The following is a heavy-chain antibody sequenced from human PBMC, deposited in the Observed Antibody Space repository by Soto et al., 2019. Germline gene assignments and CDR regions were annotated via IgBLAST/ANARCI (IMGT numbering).Heavy chain of an antibody. CDR3: ARGNGIVGGTTYFDY. V-gene: IGHV3-23*01. J-gene: IGHJ4*02. CDR1: GFTFNTYA. D-gene: IGHD1-26*01. CDR2: ISGSGSSR. Sequence: PGGSLRLSCAASGFTFNTYAMTWVRQAPGKGLEWLSTISGSGSSRYYLDSVKGRFTISRDNSKNTVYLQMNSLRVGDTAVYYCARGNGIVGGTTYFDYWGQGTLVTVSS.